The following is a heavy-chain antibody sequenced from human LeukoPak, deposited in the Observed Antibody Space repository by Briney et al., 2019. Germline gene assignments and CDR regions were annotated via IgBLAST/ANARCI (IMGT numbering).Heavy chain of an antibody. CDR3: ARTRGYSYAIDY. Sequence: GGSLRLSCAASGFTFSSYSMNWVRQAPGKGLEWVSPISSSSSYIYYADSVKGRFTISRDNAKNSLYLQMNSLRAEDTAVYYCARTRGYSYAIDYWGQGTLVTVSS. CDR2: ISSSSSYI. J-gene: IGHJ4*02. CDR1: GFTFSSYS. V-gene: IGHV3-21*01. D-gene: IGHD5-18*01.